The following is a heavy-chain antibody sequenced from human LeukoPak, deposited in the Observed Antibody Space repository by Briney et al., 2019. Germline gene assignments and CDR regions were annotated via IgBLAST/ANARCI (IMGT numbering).Heavy chain of an antibody. CDR2: IYYSGST. V-gene: IGHV4-39*07. CDR3: ARGRVVPAAIDI. J-gene: IGHJ3*02. Sequence: PSETLSLTCTVSGGSISSSSYYWGWIRQPPGKGLEWIGSIYYSGSTYYNPSLKSRVTISVDTSKNQFSLKLSSVTAADTAVYYCARGRVVPAAIDICGQGTMVTVSS. CDR1: GGSISSSSYY. D-gene: IGHD2-2*01.